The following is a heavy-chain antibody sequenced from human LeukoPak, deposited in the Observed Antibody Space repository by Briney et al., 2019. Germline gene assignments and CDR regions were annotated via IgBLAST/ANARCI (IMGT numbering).Heavy chain of an antibody. CDR1: GGSISSYY. CDR3: ARRLGSGYSYYFDY. J-gene: IGHJ4*02. CDR2: IYYSGST. Sequence: PSDTLSLTRTLSGGSISSYYWSWIRHPPGKGLGWIGYIYYSGSTNYNPSLKSRVTISVDTSKNQFSLKLRSVTAADTAEYYCARRLGSGYSYYFDYWGQGTRVTVSS. D-gene: IGHD3-22*01. V-gene: IGHV4-59*08.